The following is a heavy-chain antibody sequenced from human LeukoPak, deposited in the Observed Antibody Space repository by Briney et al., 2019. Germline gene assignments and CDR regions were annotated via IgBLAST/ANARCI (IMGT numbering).Heavy chain of an antibody. D-gene: IGHD1-26*01. Sequence: GGSLRLSCAASGFSVSDNYMSWVRQAPGKGLEWVSVTYAGGGTSYADSLKGRFTVSRDTSRNTFYLQMNSLRAEDTAVYYCATSSLGAGLNWYFDLWGRGTLVTVPS. V-gene: IGHV3-66*01. J-gene: IGHJ2*01. CDR1: GFSVSDNY. CDR2: TYAGGGT. CDR3: ATSSLGAGLNWYFDL.